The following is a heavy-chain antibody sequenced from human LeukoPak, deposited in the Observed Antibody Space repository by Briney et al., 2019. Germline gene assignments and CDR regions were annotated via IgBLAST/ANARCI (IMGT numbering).Heavy chain of an antibody. CDR1: GGTFSSYA. CDR3: ARRYEYRAFDI. V-gene: IGHV1-18*01. D-gene: IGHD3-16*01. J-gene: IGHJ3*02. CDR2: ISAYNGNT. Sequence: ASVKVSCKASGGTFSSYAISWVRQAPGQGLEWMGWISAYNGNTNYAQKLQGRVTMTTDTSTSTAYMELRSLRSDDTAVYYCARRYEYRAFDIWGQGTMVTVSS.